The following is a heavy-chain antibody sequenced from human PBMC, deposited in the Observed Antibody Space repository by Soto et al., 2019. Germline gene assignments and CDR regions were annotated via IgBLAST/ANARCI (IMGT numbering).Heavy chain of an antibody. CDR1: GFTFSSYA. D-gene: IGHD3-22*01. J-gene: IGHJ4*02. V-gene: IGHV3-23*01. Sequence: LSRACAASGFTFSSYAMSWVRQAPGKGLEWVSAISGSGGSTYYADSVKGRFTISRDNSKNTLYLQMNRPRAEDTAVYYCAKKYYDSSGYYFFDYWGQGTLVTVSS. CDR2: ISGSGGST. CDR3: AKKYYDSSGYYFFDY.